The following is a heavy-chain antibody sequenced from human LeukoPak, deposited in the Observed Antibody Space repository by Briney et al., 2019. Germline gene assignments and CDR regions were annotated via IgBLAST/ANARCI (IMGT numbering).Heavy chain of an antibody. V-gene: IGHV1-8*01. Sequence: ASVKVSCKASGYTFTSYDINWVRQATGQGLEWVGWMNPNSGNTGYAQKFQGRVTMTRNTSISTAYMELRSLRSDDTAVYYCARDLFHGDSLDYWGQGTLVTVSS. D-gene: IGHD2-21*01. CDR2: MNPNSGNT. CDR1: GYTFTSYD. CDR3: ARDLFHGDSLDY. J-gene: IGHJ4*02.